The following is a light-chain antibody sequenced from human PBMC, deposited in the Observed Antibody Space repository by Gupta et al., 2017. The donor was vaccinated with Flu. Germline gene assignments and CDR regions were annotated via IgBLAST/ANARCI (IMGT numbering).Light chain of an antibody. CDR2: EIT. V-gene: IGLV2-14*01. Sequence: SSDIGGYDFVSCYQHQPSKAPKLMIDEITSRPAGVYSRFSCFNSSNTASLTISALQAEDEADYYCCSYTGSSTLGFGTGTKVTVL. J-gene: IGLJ1*01. CDR1: SSDIGGYDF. CDR3: CSYTGSSTLG.